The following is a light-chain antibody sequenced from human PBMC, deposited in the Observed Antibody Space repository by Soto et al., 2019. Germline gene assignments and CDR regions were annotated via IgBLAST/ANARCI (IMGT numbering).Light chain of an antibody. CDR3: QQHTYSPLT. V-gene: IGKV3D-20*02. J-gene: IGKJ4*01. CDR1: QSVSSSY. CDR2: DAS. Sequence: EIGVTQTQRSLSRCEGERSTVSCRVSQSVSSSYLAWYQQKPGQAPRLLIYDASNRATGIPARFSGSGSGTDFTLTISSLEPEDFAVYYCQQHTYSPLTFGGGTKVDIK.